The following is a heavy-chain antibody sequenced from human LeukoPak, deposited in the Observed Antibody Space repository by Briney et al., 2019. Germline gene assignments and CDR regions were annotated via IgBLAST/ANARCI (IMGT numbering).Heavy chain of an antibody. CDR3: AAESQLLWFGVFDY. Sequence: ASVKVSCKASGFTFTSSAVQWGRQARGQRLEWIGWIVVGSGNTNYAQKFQERVTITRDMSTSTAYMELSGLRSEDTAVYYCAAESQLLWFGVFDYWGQGTLVTVSS. CDR1: GFTFTSSA. D-gene: IGHD3-10*01. V-gene: IGHV1-58*01. CDR2: IVVGSGNT. J-gene: IGHJ4*02.